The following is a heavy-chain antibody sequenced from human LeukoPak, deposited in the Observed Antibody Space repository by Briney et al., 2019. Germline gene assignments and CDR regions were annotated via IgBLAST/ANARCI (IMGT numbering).Heavy chain of an antibody. D-gene: IGHD5-24*01. V-gene: IGHV4-59*01. J-gene: IGHJ5*02. CDR2: IYYTGST. Sequence: SETLSLTCTVSGDSISSYYWTWIRQPPGKGLEYIGYIYYTGSTNYNPSLKSRVTISVDMSKNQFSLKLTSVTAADTAVYYCARNKRAIWNWFDPWGQGTLVTVSS. CDR3: ARNKRAIWNWFDP. CDR1: GDSISSYY.